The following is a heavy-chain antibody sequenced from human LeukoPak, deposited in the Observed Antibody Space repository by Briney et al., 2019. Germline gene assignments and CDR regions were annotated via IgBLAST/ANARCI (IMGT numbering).Heavy chain of an antibody. V-gene: IGHV1-3*01. CDR1: GYTFTSYA. J-gene: IGHJ4*02. CDR3: AIVHDNGDYGPPFDY. CDR2: INAGNGNT. Sequence: GASVKVSCKASGYTFTSYAMHWVRQAPGQRLEWMGWINAGNGNTKYSQKFQGRVTITRDTSASTAYMELSSLRSEDTAVYYCAIVHDNGDYGPPFDYWGQGTLVTVSS. D-gene: IGHD4-17*01.